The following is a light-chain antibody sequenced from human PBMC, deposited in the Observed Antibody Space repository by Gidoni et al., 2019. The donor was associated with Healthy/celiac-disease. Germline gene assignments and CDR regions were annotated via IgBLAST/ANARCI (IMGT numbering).Light chain of an antibody. CDR3: QSYDSSNLWV. Sequence: NFMLTQPHSVSESPGKTVTISCTGSSGSIASNYVQWYPQRPGSAPTTVTYEDNQRPSGVPDRFSGSIDSSSNSASLTISGLKTEDEADYYCQSYDSSNLWVFGGGTKLTVL. CDR2: EDN. V-gene: IGLV6-57*02. J-gene: IGLJ3*02. CDR1: SGSIASNY.